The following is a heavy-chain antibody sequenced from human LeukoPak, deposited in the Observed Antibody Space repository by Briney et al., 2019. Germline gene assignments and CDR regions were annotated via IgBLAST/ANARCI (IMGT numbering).Heavy chain of an antibody. V-gene: IGHV3-33*03. J-gene: IGHJ4*02. CDR1: GFTFSDYA. CDR2: IWFDGSET. Sequence: GGSLRLSCAASGFTFSDYAMHWVRQAPGKGLEWVAVIWFDGSETYYADSVMGRFTISRDKSKNTLFLQMTRLRADDTAVYYCAKDNMDTSSCLDYWGQGTLVTVSS. CDR3: AKDNMDTSSCLDY. D-gene: IGHD5-18*01.